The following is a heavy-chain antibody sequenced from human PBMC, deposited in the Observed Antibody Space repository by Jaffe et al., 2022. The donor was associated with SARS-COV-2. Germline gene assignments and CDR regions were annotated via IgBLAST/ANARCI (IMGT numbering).Heavy chain of an antibody. CDR2: ISGSAVST. V-gene: IGHV3-23*01. CDR3: AKDQRSVSTRGHFDN. Sequence: EVQLWESGGGLAQPGGSLRLSCAASGFTFSSYAMSWVRQAPGKGLEWVSGISGSAVSTNYADSVKGRFTISRDNSKNTLYLQVNSLRAEDTAVYYCAKDQRSVSTRGHFDNWGRGTLLTVSS. J-gene: IGHJ4*02. CDR1: GFTFSSYA. D-gene: IGHD2-15*01.